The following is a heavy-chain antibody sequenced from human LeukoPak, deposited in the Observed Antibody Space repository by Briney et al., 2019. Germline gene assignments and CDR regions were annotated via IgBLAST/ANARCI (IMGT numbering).Heavy chain of an antibody. D-gene: IGHD1-1*01. V-gene: IGHV3-23*01. CDR3: ARGRGNDY. CDR1: GFTFNYYA. CDR2: INNSGDKK. J-gene: IGHJ4*02. Sequence: GGSLRLSCAASGFTFNYYAMTWVRQAPGKGLEWVSVINNSGDKKYYADSLKGRFTISRDNAKNSLYLQMNSLRAEEMAVYYCARGRGNDYWGQGTLVTVSS.